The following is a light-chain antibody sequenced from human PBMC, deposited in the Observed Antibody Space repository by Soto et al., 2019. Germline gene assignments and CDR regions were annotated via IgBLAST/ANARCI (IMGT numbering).Light chain of an antibody. CDR3: QQRINWPLT. CDR2: DAS. CDR1: QSVTNF. Sequence: EIVLTQSPATLSLSPGERATLSCRASQSVTNFLAWYQQRPGQAPMLLIYDASKRATGIPGRFSGSGSGTDFTLTIANLEPEDFAVYYCQQRINWPLTFGGGTKVAIK. V-gene: IGKV3-11*01. J-gene: IGKJ4*01.